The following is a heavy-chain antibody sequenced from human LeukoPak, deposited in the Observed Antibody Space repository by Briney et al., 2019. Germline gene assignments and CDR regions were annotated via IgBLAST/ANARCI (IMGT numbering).Heavy chain of an antibody. V-gene: IGHV3-33*01. D-gene: IGHD3-16*01. J-gene: IGHJ3*02. CDR1: GFTFSSYG. CDR2: IWCDGSNK. Sequence: GGSLRLSCAASGFTFSSYGMHWGRQAPGKVLEWVAVIWCDGSNKYYADYVKGRFTISRDNSKNTLYLQVNSPRAEETAVYYCARDWGGYGAPNLDAFDIWGQGTMVTVSS. CDR3: ARDWGGYGAPNLDAFDI.